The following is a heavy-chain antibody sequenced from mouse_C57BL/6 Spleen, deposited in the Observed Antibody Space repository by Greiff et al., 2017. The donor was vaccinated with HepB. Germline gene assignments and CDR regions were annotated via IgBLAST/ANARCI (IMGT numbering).Heavy chain of an antibody. CDR1: GFTFSSYA. CDR3: AREGNSSGPAWFAY. Sequence: DVHLVESGGGLVKPGGSLKLSCASSGFTFSSYAMSWVRQTPEKRLEWVATISDGGSYTYYPDNVKGRFTISRDNAKNNLYLQMSHLKSEDTAMYYCAREGNSSGPAWFAYWGQGTLVTVSA. CDR2: ISDGGSYT. J-gene: IGHJ3*01. V-gene: IGHV5-4*01. D-gene: IGHD3-2*02.